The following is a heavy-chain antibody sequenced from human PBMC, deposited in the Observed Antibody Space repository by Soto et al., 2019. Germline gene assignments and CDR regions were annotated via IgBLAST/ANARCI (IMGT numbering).Heavy chain of an antibody. CDR2: ISYDGSNK. CDR1: GFTFSSYA. J-gene: IGHJ4*02. Sequence: QVQLVESGGGVVQPGRSLRLSCAASGFTFSSYAMHWVRQAPGKGLEWVAVISYDGSNKYYADSVKGRFTISRDNSKNTLYLQMNSLRAEDTAVYYCARERNAWRQLEPDDWGQGTLVTVSS. CDR3: ARERNAWRQLEPDD. D-gene: IGHD1-1*01. V-gene: IGHV3-30-3*01.